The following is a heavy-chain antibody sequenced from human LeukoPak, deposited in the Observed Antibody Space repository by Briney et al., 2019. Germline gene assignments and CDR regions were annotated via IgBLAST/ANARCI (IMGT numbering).Heavy chain of an antibody. CDR2: IKQDGSEK. CDR1: GFTFSRYW. V-gene: IGHV3-7*02. CDR3: AGGMYSGSFDP. Sequence: GSLRLSCAASGFTFSRYWMSWVRQAPGKGLEWVANIKQDGSEKYYVDSVKGRCTISRDNAKNSLYLQMNSLRAEDTAVYYCAGGMYSGSFDPWGQGTLVTVSS. D-gene: IGHD1-26*01. J-gene: IGHJ5*02.